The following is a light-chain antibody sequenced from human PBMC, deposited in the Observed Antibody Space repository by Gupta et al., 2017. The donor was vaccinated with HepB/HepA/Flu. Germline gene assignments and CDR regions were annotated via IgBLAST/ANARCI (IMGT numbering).Light chain of an antibody. Sequence: QSALTQPASVSGSPGQSITISCTGTSSDIGTYNSVSWYQQYPGRAPKLIIFDVSNRPSGVSHRVSGSRSGNTASLTISGLQAEDEGDYYCCSYTGTSTGGVFGGGTKLTVL. J-gene: IGLJ3*02. V-gene: IGLV2-14*01. CDR2: DVS. CDR1: SSDIGTYNS. CDR3: CSYTGTSTGGV.